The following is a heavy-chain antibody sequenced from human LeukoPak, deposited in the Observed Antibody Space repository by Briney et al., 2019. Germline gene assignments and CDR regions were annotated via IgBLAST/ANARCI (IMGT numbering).Heavy chain of an antibody. CDR1: GFTFSSYW. CDR3: ARAIGYLYDAFDI. D-gene: IGHD2-2*02. Sequence: GGSLRLSCAASGFTFSSYWTSLVRKAPGKGVGWVANIKQDGRERFYVDSVKGRFTVSRDNAKISLYLQMNSLRAEDTAVYYCARAIGYLYDAFDIWGQGTMVTVSS. J-gene: IGHJ3*02. CDR2: IKQDGRER. V-gene: IGHV3-7*01.